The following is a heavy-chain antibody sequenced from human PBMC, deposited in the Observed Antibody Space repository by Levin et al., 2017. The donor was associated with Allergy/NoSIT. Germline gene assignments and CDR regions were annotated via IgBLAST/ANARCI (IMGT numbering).Heavy chain of an antibody. CDR1: GDTFSTYA. CDR3: ARDAGTYNDFWRGETNWFDP. J-gene: IGHJ5*02. Sequence: KISCKASGDTFSTYAINWVRQAPGQGLEWMGRIIPILGKTYYAQNFQGRVTITADKSTSVVYMDLSSLRSEDTAFYYCARDAGTYNDFWRGETNWFDPWGQGTLVTVSS. V-gene: IGHV1-69*04. CDR2: IIPILGKT. D-gene: IGHD3-3*01.